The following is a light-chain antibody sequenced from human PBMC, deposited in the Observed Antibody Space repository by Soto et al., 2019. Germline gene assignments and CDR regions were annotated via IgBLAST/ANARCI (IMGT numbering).Light chain of an antibody. V-gene: IGLV2-14*01. CDR3: SSYTSSSTPL. Sequence: QSALTQPASVSGSPGQSTTISCTGTSSDVGGYNYVSWYQQHPGKAPKLMIYDVSNRPSGVSNRFSGSKSGNTASLTISGLQSEHEADYYCSSYTSSSTPLFGGGTKVTVL. J-gene: IGLJ2*01. CDR1: SSDVGGYNY. CDR2: DVS.